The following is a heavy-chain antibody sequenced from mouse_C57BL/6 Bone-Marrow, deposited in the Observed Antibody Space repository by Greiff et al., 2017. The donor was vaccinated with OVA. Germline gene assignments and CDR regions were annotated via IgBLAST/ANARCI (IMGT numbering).Heavy chain of an antibody. Sequence: VQLQQSGPGLVQPSQSLSITCTVSGFSLTSYGVHWVRQSPGKGLEWLGVIWSGGSTDYNAAFISRLSISKDNSKSQVFFKMHSLQADDTAIYYCASPYDYGSSYAMDYWGQGTSVTVSS. J-gene: IGHJ4*01. V-gene: IGHV2-2*01. CDR2: IWSGGST. CDR1: GFSLTSYG. CDR3: ASPYDYGSSYAMDY. D-gene: IGHD1-1*01.